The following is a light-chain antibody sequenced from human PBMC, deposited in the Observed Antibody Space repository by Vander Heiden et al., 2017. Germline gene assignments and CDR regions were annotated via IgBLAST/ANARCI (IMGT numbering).Light chain of an antibody. CDR3: QQYGSIPRT. V-gene: IGKV3-20*01. J-gene: IGKJ1*01. Sequence: EIVLTQSPGTLSLSQGERATLSCRASQSVNSNYFAWYQQKPGHVPRLLIYGISARATGIPDRFSGSGSGTDFTLTISELEPEDFAVYYCQQYGSIPRTFGQGTKVEIK. CDR2: GIS. CDR1: QSVNSNY.